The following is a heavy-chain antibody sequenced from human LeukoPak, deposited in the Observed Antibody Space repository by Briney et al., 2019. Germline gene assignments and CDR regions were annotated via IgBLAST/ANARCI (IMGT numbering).Heavy chain of an antibody. CDR1: GGSISSYY. Sequence: SETLSLTCTVSGGSISSYYWSWVRQPAGKGLEWIGRIYTSGSTNYNPSLKSRVSMSVDTSKNQFSLKLSSVTAADTAVYYCARAGTKLRYFDWSLDYWGQGTLVTVSS. J-gene: IGHJ4*02. CDR3: ARAGTKLRYFDWSLDY. V-gene: IGHV4-4*07. CDR2: IYTSGST. D-gene: IGHD3-9*01.